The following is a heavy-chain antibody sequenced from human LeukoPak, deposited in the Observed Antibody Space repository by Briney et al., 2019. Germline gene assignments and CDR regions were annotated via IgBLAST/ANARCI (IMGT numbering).Heavy chain of an antibody. CDR2: IYTSGST. Sequence: SETLSLTCSVSGGSISSGSHYWSWIRQPAGKGLEWIGRIYTSGSTNYNPSLKSRVTISVDTSKNQFSLKLSSVTAADTAVYYCARRGRVTMIVDLWAFDVWGQGTMVTVSS. V-gene: IGHV4-61*02. D-gene: IGHD3-22*01. J-gene: IGHJ3*01. CDR1: GGSISSGSHY. CDR3: ARRGRVTMIVDLWAFDV.